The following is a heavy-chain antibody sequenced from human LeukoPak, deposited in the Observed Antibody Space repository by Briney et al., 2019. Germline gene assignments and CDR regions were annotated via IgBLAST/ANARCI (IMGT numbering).Heavy chain of an antibody. CDR3: ASWGAGGNS. J-gene: IGHJ4*02. V-gene: IGHV3-7*01. Sequence: GGSLRLSCEASGFTLGTYWMDWVRQVPGKGLDWVANINPDGSGKRYVDSVKGRFTIARDNADNSLSLQMNSLRAEDTAVYYCASWGAGGNSWGQGTLVTVSS. CDR2: INPDGSGK. D-gene: IGHD3-16*01. CDR1: GFTLGTYW.